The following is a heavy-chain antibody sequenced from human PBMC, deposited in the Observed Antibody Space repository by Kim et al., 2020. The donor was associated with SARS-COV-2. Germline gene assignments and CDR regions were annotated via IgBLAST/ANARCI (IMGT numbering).Heavy chain of an antibody. Sequence: GGSLRLSCAASGFTFSSYSMNWVRQAPGKGLEWVSSISSSSSYIYYADSVKGRFTISRDNAKNSLYLQMNSLRAEDTAVYYCARAPYREDAFDIWGQGTMVTVSS. V-gene: IGHV3-21*01. CDR1: GFTFSSYS. CDR2: ISSSSSYI. CDR3: ARAPYREDAFDI. D-gene: IGHD4-4*01. J-gene: IGHJ3*02.